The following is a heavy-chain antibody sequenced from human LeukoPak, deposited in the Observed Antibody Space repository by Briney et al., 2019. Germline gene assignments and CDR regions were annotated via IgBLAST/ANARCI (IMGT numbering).Heavy chain of an antibody. CDR2: ISSSSSSI. J-gene: IGHJ4*02. CDR3: ARGYCSSTSCSQDY. D-gene: IGHD2-2*01. CDR1: GFTFSSYI. V-gene: IGHV3-48*01. Sequence: GGSLRLSCAASGFTFSSYIMNWVRQAPGKGLEWVSYISSSSSSIYYADSVKGRFTISRDNAKNSLYLQMNSLRAEDTAVYYCARGYCSSTSCSQDYWGRGTLVTVSS.